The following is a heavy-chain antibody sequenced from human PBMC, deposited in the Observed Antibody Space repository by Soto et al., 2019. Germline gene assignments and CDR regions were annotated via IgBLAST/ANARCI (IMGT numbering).Heavy chain of an antibody. J-gene: IGHJ4*02. Sequence: GGSLRLSCAASGFTFSSYSMNWVRQAPGKGLEWVSSISSSSSYIYYADSVKGRFTISRDNAKNSLYLQLNRLRAEDEAVYYCSCGQPSIRFLEWLLLFDYWGQGTLVTVSS. CDR1: GFTFSSYS. V-gene: IGHV3-21*01. CDR3: SCGQPSIRFLEWLLLFDY. D-gene: IGHD3-3*01. CDR2: ISSSSSYI.